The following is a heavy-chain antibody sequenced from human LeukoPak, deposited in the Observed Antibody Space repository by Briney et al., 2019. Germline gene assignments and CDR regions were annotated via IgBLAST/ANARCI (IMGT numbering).Heavy chain of an antibody. D-gene: IGHD3-22*01. Sequence: GGSLRLSCAASGFTFSSYAMSWVRQAPGKGLEWVGFIRSKAYGGTTEYAASVKGRFTISRDDSKSIAYLQMNSLKTEDTAVYYCTRDRQYYYDSSGTFDIWGQGTMVTVSS. J-gene: IGHJ3*02. CDR1: GFTFSSYA. V-gene: IGHV3-49*04. CDR3: TRDRQYYYDSSGTFDI. CDR2: IRSKAYGGTT.